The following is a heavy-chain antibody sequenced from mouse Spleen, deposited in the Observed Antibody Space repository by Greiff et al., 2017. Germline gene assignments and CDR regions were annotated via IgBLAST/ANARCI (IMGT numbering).Heavy chain of an antibody. CDR3: ARPFYYYGSSYWYFDV. D-gene: IGHD1-1*01. CDR2: ISSGSSTI. J-gene: IGHJ1*03. V-gene: IGHV5-17*01. CDR1: GFTFSDYG. Sequence: EVQLVESGGGLVKPGGSLKLSCAASGFTFSDYGMHWVRQAPEKGLEWVAYISSGSSTIYYADTVKGRFTISRDNAKNTLFLQMTSLRSEDTAMYYCARPFYYYGSSYWYFDVWGTGTTVTVSS.